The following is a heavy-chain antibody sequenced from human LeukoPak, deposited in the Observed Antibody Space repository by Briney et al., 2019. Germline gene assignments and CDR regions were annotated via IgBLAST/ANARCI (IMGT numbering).Heavy chain of an antibody. CDR1: GFTFSTYA. Sequence: GGSLRLSCAASGFTFSTYAMAWVRQAPGKGLEWVSGISWNSGSIGYADSVKGRFTISRDNAKNSLYLQMNSLRAEDTALYYCAKDGVIHGYSYGYTDYWGQGTLVTVSS. D-gene: IGHD5-18*01. V-gene: IGHV3-9*01. CDR3: AKDGVIHGYSYGYTDY. CDR2: ISWNSGSI. J-gene: IGHJ4*02.